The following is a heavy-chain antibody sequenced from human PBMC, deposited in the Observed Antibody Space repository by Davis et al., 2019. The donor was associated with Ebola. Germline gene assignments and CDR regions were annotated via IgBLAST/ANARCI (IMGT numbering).Heavy chain of an antibody. D-gene: IGHD2-21*01. CDR2: IYPGDSDT. CDR1: GYSFTSYW. CDR3: ARLLKGVGGGDCWIDY. J-gene: IGHJ4*02. Sequence: GESLKISCKGSGYSFTSYWIGWVRQMPGKGLEWMGIIYPGDSDTRYSPSFQGHVTISADKSISTAYLQWSSLKASDTAMYYCARLLKGVGGGDCWIDYWGQGTLVTVSS. V-gene: IGHV5-51*01.